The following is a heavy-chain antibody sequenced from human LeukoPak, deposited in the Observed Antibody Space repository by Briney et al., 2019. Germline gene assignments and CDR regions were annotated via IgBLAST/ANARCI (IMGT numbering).Heavy chain of an antibody. CDR1: GDSVSSNSAA. V-gene: IGHV6-1*01. J-gene: IGHJ4*02. CDR3: ARAQAYSGRIFDY. CDR2: TYYRSKWYN. Sequence: SQTLSLTCAISGDSVSSNSAAWNWIRQSRSRGLEWLGRTYYRSKWYNEYAVSVKSRITINPDTSKNQFSLQLNSVTPEDTAVYYCARAQAYSGRIFDYWGQGTLVTVSS. D-gene: IGHD1-26*01.